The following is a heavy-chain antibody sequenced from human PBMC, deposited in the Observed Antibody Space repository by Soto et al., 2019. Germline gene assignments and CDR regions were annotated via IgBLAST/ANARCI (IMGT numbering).Heavy chain of an antibody. V-gene: IGHV4-59*08. CDR3: ASWYCSGGSCYVGAFDI. CDR1: GGSISSYY. Sequence: PSETLSLTCTVSGGSISSYYWSWIRQPPGKGLEWIGYIYYSGSTNYNPSLKSRVTISVDTSKNQFSLKLSSLTAADTAVYYCASWYCSGGSCYVGAFDIWGQGTMVTVSS. D-gene: IGHD2-15*01. CDR2: IYYSGST. J-gene: IGHJ3*02.